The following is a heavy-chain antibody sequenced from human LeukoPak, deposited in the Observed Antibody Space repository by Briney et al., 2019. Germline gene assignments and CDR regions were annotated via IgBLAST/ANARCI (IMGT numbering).Heavy chain of an antibody. V-gene: IGHV4-59*01. Sequence: SETLSLTCTVSGGSISSYYWTWIRQPPGKGLEWIGYIHSRGNTNYNPSLKSRVTMSVDTSKNQFSLKLISVTAADTAVYYCAREYYDVLTGDTKGIDFWGQGTLVTVSS. CDR1: GGSISSYY. J-gene: IGHJ4*02. CDR3: AREYYDVLTGDTKGIDF. D-gene: IGHD3-9*01. CDR2: IHSRGNT.